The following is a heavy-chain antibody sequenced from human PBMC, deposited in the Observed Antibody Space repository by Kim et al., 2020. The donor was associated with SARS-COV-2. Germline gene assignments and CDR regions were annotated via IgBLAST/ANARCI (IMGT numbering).Heavy chain of an antibody. CDR3: AKDYAEFDY. D-gene: IGHD3-16*01. CDR2: ITGSGGRT. Sequence: GGSLRLSCAASGFTFSNYAMTWVRQGPGKGLEWVSAITGSGGRTYYADSVKGRFTISRDNSKNTLYLQMNSLRAEDTAVYYCAKDYAEFDYWGQGTLVTVSS. J-gene: IGHJ4*02. CDR1: GFTFSNYA. V-gene: IGHV3-23*01.